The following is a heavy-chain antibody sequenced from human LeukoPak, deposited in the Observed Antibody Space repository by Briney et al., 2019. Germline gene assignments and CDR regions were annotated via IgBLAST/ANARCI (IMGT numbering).Heavy chain of an antibody. CDR3: ARHRETITMVRGATPYYYYYYYMDV. V-gene: IGHV4-61*02. CDR2: IYTSGST. Sequence: SQTLSLTCTVSGGSISSGSYYWSWIRQPAGKGLEWIGRIYTSGSTNYNPSLKSRVTISVDTSKNQFSLKLSSVTAADTAMYYCARHRETITMVRGATPYYYYYYYMDVWGKGTTVTISS. CDR1: GGSISSGSYY. J-gene: IGHJ6*03. D-gene: IGHD3-10*01.